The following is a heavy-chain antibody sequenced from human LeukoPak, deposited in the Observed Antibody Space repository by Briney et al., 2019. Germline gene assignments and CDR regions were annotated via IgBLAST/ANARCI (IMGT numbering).Heavy chain of an antibody. D-gene: IGHD1-1*01. CDR2: ISAYNGNT. Sequence: EASVKVSCTASGYTFTSYGISWVRQAPGQGLEWMGWISAYNGNTNYAQKLQGRVTMTTDTSTSTAYMELRSLRSDDTAVYYCARVYQLGDAFDIWGQGTMVTVSS. CDR1: GYTFTSYG. J-gene: IGHJ3*02. CDR3: ARVYQLGDAFDI. V-gene: IGHV1-18*01.